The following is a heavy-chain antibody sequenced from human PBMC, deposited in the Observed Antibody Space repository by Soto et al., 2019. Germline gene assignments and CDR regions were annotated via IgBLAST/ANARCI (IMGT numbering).Heavy chain of an antibody. J-gene: IGHJ4*02. CDR3: ASFVRTGWHYYFDH. CDR2: VYYSGST. CDR1: GGSVSSGNYY. V-gene: IGHV4-61*01. D-gene: IGHD6-19*01. Sequence: QVLLQESGPGLVKPSETLSLTCTVSGGSVSSGNYYWSWIRQPPGKGLEWIGYVYYSGSTTYNPSLKSRLTILVDTSKNQFSLKLSSVTAADTAVYYCASFVRTGWHYYFDHWGQGILVPVSS.